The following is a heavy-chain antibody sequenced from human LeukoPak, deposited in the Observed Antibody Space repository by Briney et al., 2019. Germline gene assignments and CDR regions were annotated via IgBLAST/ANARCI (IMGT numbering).Heavy chain of an antibody. Sequence: PGGSLRLSCAASGFTFSSYAITWVRQAPGKGLEWVSIISGSGDRTLHADSVKGRFTVSRDNSKNTVYLQMNSLRAEDTAVYYCAKDLRNIRTLVDLQMIWGQGTLVIVSS. CDR2: ISGSGDRT. V-gene: IGHV3-23*01. J-gene: IGHJ3*02. CDR1: GFTFSSYA. D-gene: IGHD2-8*02. CDR3: AKDLRNIRTLVDLQMI.